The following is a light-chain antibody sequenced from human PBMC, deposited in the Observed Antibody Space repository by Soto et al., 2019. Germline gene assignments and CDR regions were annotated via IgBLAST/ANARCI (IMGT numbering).Light chain of an antibody. V-gene: IGLV2-14*03. CDR3: SSYTSSSTLV. Sequence: QPVLTQPASVSESPGQSITFSCTGTSSDVGGYKYVSWYQQHPGKAPKLMIYDVSNRPSGVSNRFSGSKSGNTASLTISGLQAEDEADYYCSSYTSSSTLVFGTGTKVTVL. J-gene: IGLJ1*01. CDR1: SSDVGGYKY. CDR2: DVS.